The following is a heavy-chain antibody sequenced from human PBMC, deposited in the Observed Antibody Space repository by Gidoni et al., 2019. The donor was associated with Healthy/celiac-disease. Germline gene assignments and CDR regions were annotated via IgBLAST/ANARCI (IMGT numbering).Heavy chain of an antibody. CDR1: GFTFSSYA. D-gene: IGHD4-17*01. V-gene: IGHV3-23*01. J-gene: IGHJ3*02. CDR2: ISGSGGST. CDR3: ATAPYGDYEEDAFDI. Sequence: AASGFTFSSYAMSWVRQAPGKGLEWVSAISGSGGSTYYADSVKGRFTISRDNSKNTLYLQMNSLRAEDTAVYYCATAPYGDYEEDAFDIWGQGTMVTVSS.